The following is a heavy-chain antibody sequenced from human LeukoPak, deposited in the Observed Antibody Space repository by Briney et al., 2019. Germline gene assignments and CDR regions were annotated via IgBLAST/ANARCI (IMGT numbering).Heavy chain of an antibody. D-gene: IGHD3-10*01. CDR3: ARDRAYYYGSGSSTKYYYYGMDV. Sequence: SETLLLTCTVSGGSISSYYWSWIRQPPGKGLEWIGYIYYSGSTNYNPSLKSRVTISVDTSKNQFSLKLSSVTAADTAVYYCARDRAYYYGSGSSTKYYYYGMDVWGQGTTVTVSS. V-gene: IGHV4-59*01. J-gene: IGHJ6*02. CDR1: GGSISSYY. CDR2: IYYSGST.